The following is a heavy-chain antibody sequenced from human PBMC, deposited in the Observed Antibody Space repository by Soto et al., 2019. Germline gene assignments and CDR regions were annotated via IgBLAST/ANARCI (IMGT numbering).Heavy chain of an antibody. D-gene: IGHD3-3*02. CDR2: IYYTGST. Sequence: SETLSLTCTVSGGSISSTSFYWGWIRQPPGKGLEWIGAIYYTGSTYYNPSPKSRVTISVDTSKNQFSLKLTSLTAADTAVYFCARQAGAFGYYMDVWGKGTTVTVSS. V-gene: IGHV4-39*01. CDR3: ARQAGAFGYYMDV. CDR1: GGSISSTSFY. J-gene: IGHJ6*03.